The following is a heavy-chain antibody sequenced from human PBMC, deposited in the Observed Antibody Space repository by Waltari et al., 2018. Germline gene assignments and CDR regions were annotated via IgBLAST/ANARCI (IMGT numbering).Heavy chain of an antibody. CDR3: ARQLRFVDWIPRYLDS. D-gene: IGHD3-3*01. J-gene: IGHJ4*02. Sequence: QMELQESGPRLVKPSETLSLTCNVSGDSISGSRNYWAWLRQPPGKNLQLIGSLYSSGTTYYNPSLKGRFAISVDTSRNQFSLNVNSVTAADTGIYYCARQLRFVDWIPRYLDSWGRGTLATVSS. CDR1: GDSISGSRNY. V-gene: IGHV4-39*01. CDR2: LYSSGTT.